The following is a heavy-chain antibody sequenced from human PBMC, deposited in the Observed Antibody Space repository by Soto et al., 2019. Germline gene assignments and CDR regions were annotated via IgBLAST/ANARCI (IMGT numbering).Heavy chain of an antibody. V-gene: IGHV4-39*07. J-gene: IGHJ3*02. CDR2: INHSGST. D-gene: IGHD3-10*01. CDR3: ARRYGGAFDI. Sequence: SETLSLTCTVSGGSISSGSYYWTWIRQPPGKGLEWIGEINHSGSTNYNPSLKSRVTISLDTSKNQFSLKVSSVTAADTDVYYCARRYGGAFDIWGQGTMVTVS. CDR1: GGSISSGSYY.